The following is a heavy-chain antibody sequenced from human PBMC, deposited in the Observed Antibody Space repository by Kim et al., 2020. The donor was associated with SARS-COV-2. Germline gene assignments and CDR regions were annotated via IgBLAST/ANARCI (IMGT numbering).Heavy chain of an antibody. Sequence: YNPSLKGRVTISVDTSKNQFSLKLSSVTAADTAVYYCSRGSGYQDYYMDVWGKGTTVTVSS. D-gene: IGHD3-3*01. V-gene: IGHV4-34*01. CDR3: SRGSGYQDYYMDV. J-gene: IGHJ6*03.